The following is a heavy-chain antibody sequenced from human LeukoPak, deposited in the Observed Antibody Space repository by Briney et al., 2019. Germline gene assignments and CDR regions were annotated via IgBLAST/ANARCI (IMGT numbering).Heavy chain of an antibody. V-gene: IGHV4-39*01. CDR2: IYYSGST. J-gene: IGHJ4*02. CDR1: GGSISSSSYY. CDR3: ARQKKNCSGGSCLNFDY. Sequence: SETLSLTCTVSGGSISSSSYYWGWIRQPPGKGLEWIGSIYYSGSTYYNPSLKSRVTISVDTSKNQFSLKLSSVTAADKAVYYCARQKKNCSGGSCLNFDYWGQGTLVTVSS. D-gene: IGHD2-15*01.